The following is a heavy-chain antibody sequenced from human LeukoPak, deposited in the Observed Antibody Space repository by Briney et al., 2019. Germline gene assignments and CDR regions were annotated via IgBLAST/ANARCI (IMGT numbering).Heavy chain of an antibody. V-gene: IGHV3-30*04. D-gene: IGHD1-26*01. J-gene: IGHJ6*02. CDR3: ARSPPGLYYYYYGMDV. Sequence: GGSLRLSCAASGFTFSSYAMHWVRQAPGKGLEWVAVISYDGSNKYYADSVKGRFTISRDNSKNTLYLQMNSLRAEDTAVYYCARSPPGLYYYYYGMDVWGQGTTVTVSS. CDR2: ISYDGSNK. CDR1: GFTFSSYA.